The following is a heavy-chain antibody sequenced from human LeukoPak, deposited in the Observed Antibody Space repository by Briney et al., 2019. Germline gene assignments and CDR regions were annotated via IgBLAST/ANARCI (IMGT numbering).Heavy chain of an antibody. V-gene: IGHV3-7*01. CDR1: GFTFSDYW. Sequence: GGSLRLSCAASGFTFSDYWMNWVRQAPGKGLEWVAILKQDGSEILYVDSVKGRFTISRDNAKNSLYLQMNSLRAEDTAVYYCAGGVGWSIDYWGQGTLVTVSS. J-gene: IGHJ4*02. CDR2: LKQDGSEI. D-gene: IGHD2-15*01. CDR3: AGGVGWSIDY.